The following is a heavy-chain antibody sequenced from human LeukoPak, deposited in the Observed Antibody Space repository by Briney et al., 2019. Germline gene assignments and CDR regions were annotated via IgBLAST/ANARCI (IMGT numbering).Heavy chain of an antibody. D-gene: IGHD2-8*01. CDR3: AKFTRMDYYSYMDV. CDR2: MYITGST. J-gene: IGHJ6*03. V-gene: IGHV4-61*02. CDR1: GGSISSGSYY. Sequence: PSETPSLTCTVSGGSISSGSYYWSRVRQPAGKGLEWIGRMYITGSTNYNPSLESRVTMSIDTSKNQFSLKLSSVTAADTAVYYCAKFTRMDYYSYMDVWGKGTTVTVSS.